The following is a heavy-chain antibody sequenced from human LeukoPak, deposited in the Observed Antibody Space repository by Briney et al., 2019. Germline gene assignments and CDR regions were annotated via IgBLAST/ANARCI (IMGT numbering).Heavy chain of an antibody. J-gene: IGHJ2*01. V-gene: IGHV4-59*08. CDR3: ARRGRGVVTWYFDL. CDR2: IHYSGST. CDR1: GGSISSYY. D-gene: IGHD1-26*01. Sequence: SETLSLTCTVSGGSISSYYWSWIRQPPGKGLEWIGYIHYSGSTNYNPSLKSRVTISVDTSKNQFSLKLSSVTAADTAVFYCARRGRGVVTWYFDLWGRGTLVTVSS.